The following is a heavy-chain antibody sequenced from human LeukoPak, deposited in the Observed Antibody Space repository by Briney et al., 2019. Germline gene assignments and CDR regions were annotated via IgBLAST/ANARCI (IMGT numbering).Heavy chain of an antibody. V-gene: IGHV3-23*01. Sequence: PGGSLRLSCAASGFTFRSYAMTWVRQAPGKGLEWVSAISGSGAKTYYADSVKGLFTISRDNSRNTLYLQMNSLRAEDTAVYYCAKDSPRGVFRFVPRGVISWGQGTLVTVSS. J-gene: IGHJ5*02. D-gene: IGHD2-21*01. CDR2: ISGSGAKT. CDR3: AKDSPRGVFRFVPRGVIS. CDR1: GFTFRSYA.